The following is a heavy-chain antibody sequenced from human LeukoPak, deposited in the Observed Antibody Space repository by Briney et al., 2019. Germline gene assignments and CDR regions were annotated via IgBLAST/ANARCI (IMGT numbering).Heavy chain of an antibody. Sequence: GESLKISCQASGYRFTNYWIGWVRQMPGKGLEWMGIIYPTDSDTRYSPSFQGQVTISADKSISTAYLQWSSLKASDTAMYYCAISYYYDSSGYKYWGQGTLVTVSS. CDR3: AISYYYDSSGYKY. CDR2: IYPTDSDT. CDR1: GYRFTNYW. V-gene: IGHV5-51*01. J-gene: IGHJ4*02. D-gene: IGHD3-22*01.